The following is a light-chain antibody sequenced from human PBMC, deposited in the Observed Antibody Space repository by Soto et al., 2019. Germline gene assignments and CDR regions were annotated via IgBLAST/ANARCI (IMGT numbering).Light chain of an antibody. Sequence: QLVLTQPPSASGTPGQRVTISCSGSSSNIGGYTVNWYQQLPGTAPKLLIYNNNQRPSGVPDRFSGSKSGTSASLAISGLQSEDEADYYCETWDDSLTGVVFGGGTKLTVL. CDR3: ETWDDSLTGVV. CDR1: SSNIGGYT. CDR2: NNN. J-gene: IGLJ2*01. V-gene: IGLV1-44*01.